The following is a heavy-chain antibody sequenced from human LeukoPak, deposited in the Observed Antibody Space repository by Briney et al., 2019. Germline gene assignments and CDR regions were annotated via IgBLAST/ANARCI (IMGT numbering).Heavy chain of an antibody. Sequence: SQTLSLTCTVSGGSITSGVYYFSWVRQYPGKGLEWIGYIYYSGSAYYNPSLQSRVSMSAPTSKKRFPLRLTSVTAADTAIYFCARGGGVGCSGGSCFLDYWGPGTLVAVSS. CDR1: GGSITSGVYY. CDR2: IYYSGSA. D-gene: IGHD2-15*01. V-gene: IGHV4-31*03. CDR3: ARGGGVGCSGGSCFLDY. J-gene: IGHJ4*02.